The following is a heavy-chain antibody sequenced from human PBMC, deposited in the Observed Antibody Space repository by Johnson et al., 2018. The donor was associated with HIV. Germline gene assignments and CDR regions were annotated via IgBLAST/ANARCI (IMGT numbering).Heavy chain of an antibody. CDR1: GFTFSSYG. D-gene: IGHD6-19*01. Sequence: QVQLVESGGGLVQPGGSLRLSCAASGFTFSSYGMHWVRQAPGKGLEWVAVVWYDGSNKYYADSVKGRFTISRDNSKNTLFLLMSSLRADDTAVYYCARVRRSGWFDNDAFDIWGQGTMVTVSS. CDR3: ARVRRSGWFDNDAFDI. J-gene: IGHJ3*02. V-gene: IGHV3-33*01. CDR2: VWYDGSNK.